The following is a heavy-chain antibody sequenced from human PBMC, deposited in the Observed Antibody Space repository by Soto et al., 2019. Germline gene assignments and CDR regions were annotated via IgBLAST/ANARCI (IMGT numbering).Heavy chain of an antibody. CDR1: GGSISSYY. Sequence: TLSLTCTVSGGSISSYYWSWIRQPPGKGLEWIGYIYYSGSTNYNPSLKSRVTISVDTSKNQFSLKLSSVTAADTAVYYCARAADYSFLHYGMDVWGQGTTVTVSS. CDR2: IYYSGST. D-gene: IGHD4-4*01. J-gene: IGHJ6*02. CDR3: ARAADYSFLHYGMDV. V-gene: IGHV4-59*01.